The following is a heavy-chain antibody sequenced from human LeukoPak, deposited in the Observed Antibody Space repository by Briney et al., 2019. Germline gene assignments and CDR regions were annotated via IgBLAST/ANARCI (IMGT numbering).Heavy chain of an antibody. V-gene: IGHV4-39*01. D-gene: IGHD3-16*01. CDR1: GVSISSTTNY. J-gene: IGHJ4*02. CDR3: VRGSTLRHYQY. Sequence: SETLSLTCTVSGVSISSTTNYWGWIRRPPGKGLEWIGSIYYSGSTYYNPSLKSRVTVSVDTSKNQFSLILSSVTAADTAVYYCVRGSTLRHYQYWGQGTLVTVSS. CDR2: IYYSGST.